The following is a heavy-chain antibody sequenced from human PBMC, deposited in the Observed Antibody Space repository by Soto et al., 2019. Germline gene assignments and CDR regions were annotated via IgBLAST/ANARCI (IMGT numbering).Heavy chain of an antibody. V-gene: IGHV1-2*02. J-gene: IGHJ4*02. CDR1: GYTFTGYY. CDR2: INPNSGGT. CDR3: ASGVAAAGPFYY. Sequence: ASVKVSGKASGYTFTGYYMHWVRQAPGQGLEWMGWINPNSGGTNYARKFQGRVTMTRDTSISTAYMELSRLRSDDTAVYYCASGVAAAGPFYYWGQGTLVTVSS. D-gene: IGHD6-13*01.